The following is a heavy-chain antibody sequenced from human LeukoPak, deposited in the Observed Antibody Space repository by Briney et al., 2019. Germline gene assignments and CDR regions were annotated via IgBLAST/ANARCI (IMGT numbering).Heavy chain of an antibody. CDR3: ARDLKRRVYYDSSGSDDAFDI. CDR1: GFTFSSYA. D-gene: IGHD3-22*01. V-gene: IGHV3-21*01. Sequence: GGSLRLSCAASGFTFSSYAMSWVRQAPGKGLEWVSSISSSSSYIYYADSVKGRFTISRDNAKNSLYLQMNSLRAEDTAVYYCARDLKRRVYYDSSGSDDAFDIWGQGTMVTVSS. CDR2: ISSSSSYI. J-gene: IGHJ3*02.